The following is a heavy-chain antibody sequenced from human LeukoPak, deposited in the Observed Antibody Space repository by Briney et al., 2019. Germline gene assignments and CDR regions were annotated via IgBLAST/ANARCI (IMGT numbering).Heavy chain of an antibody. Sequence: ASVKVSCKASGGTFSNYAVSWVRQAPGQGLEWLGWISTYDDNIKYAQSLQGRLTLTIDTSTSTAYMELRSLTSDDTAVYYCARGLPPRRNYDSSGYYSYYFDYWGQGTLVTVSS. J-gene: IGHJ4*02. V-gene: IGHV1-18*01. CDR1: GGTFSNYA. CDR2: ISTYDDNI. D-gene: IGHD3-22*01. CDR3: ARGLPPRRNYDSSGYYSYYFDY.